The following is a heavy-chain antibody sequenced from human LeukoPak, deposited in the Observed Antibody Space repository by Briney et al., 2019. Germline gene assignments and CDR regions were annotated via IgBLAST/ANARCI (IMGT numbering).Heavy chain of an antibody. CDR2: IYYSGST. V-gene: IGHV4-59*12. CDR1: GGSISSYY. CDR3: ARVGSGYDFWIDY. D-gene: IGHD3-3*01. J-gene: IGHJ4*02. Sequence: PSETLSLTCTVSGGSISSYYWSWIRQPPGKGLEWIGYIYYSGSTNYNPSLKSRVTISVDTSKNQFSLKLSSVTAADTAVYYCARVGSGYDFWIDYWGQGTLVTVSS.